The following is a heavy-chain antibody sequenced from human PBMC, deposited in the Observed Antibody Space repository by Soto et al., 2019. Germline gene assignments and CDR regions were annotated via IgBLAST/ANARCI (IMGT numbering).Heavy chain of an antibody. CDR2: ISGYNGDT. CDR3: GRGPQTVAGAGIRY. J-gene: IGHJ4*02. V-gene: IGHV1-18*04. Sequence: PSLRVPCRASVYTFTIYGSSWVRAASEQGLEWMGWISGYNGDTNYAQKLQGRVTMTTDTSTSTAYMELRSLRSDDTAVYYCGRGPQTVAGAGIRYWGQGTQGTVSS. D-gene: IGHD6-13*01. CDR1: VYTFTIYG.